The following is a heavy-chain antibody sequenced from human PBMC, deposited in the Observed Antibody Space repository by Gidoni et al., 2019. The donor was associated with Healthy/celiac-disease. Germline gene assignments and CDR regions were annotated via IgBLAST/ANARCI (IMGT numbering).Heavy chain of an antibody. J-gene: IGHJ4*02. CDR2: MSWDGGST. V-gene: IGHV3-43D*03. CDR3: AKDSYPRRFTCPDY. CDR1: GFPLDDYA. D-gene: IGHD3-16*01. Sequence: EVQLVWSGGGVVQPGWSLRLSCPASGFPLDDYARHWVRHAPGKGLAWVSSMSWDGGSTYYADSVKGRFTISRDHSKISLYLQMNSLRAEATALYYCAKDSYPRRFTCPDYWGQGTLVTVSS.